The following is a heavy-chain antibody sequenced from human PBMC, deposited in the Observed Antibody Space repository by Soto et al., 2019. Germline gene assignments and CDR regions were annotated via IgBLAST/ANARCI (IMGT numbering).Heavy chain of an antibody. CDR3: AYSSTPFDY. D-gene: IGHD6-13*01. Sequence: GGSLRLSCAASGFTFSTYSMHWVRQAPGRSLEWISYINGASSAIFYADSVKGRFTISRDNAKNSLYLQMNSLGAEDTAVYYCAYSSTPFDYWGQGTLVTVSS. J-gene: IGHJ4*02. CDR1: GFTFSTYS. V-gene: IGHV3-48*01. CDR2: INGASSAI.